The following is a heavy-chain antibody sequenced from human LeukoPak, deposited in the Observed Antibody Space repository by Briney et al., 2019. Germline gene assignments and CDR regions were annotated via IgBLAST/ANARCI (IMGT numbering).Heavy chain of an antibody. Sequence: PSETLSLTCTVSGGSVSGYYCNWIRQPPGKGLEWIGYMSYSGSTNYNPSLKSRVTISVDTSKNQFSLKLTSVTVADTAVYYCARMIVATIRIGVYFYHGMDVWGQGTTVTVSS. CDR2: MSYSGST. D-gene: IGHD5-12*01. CDR3: ARMIVATIRIGVYFYHGMDV. CDR1: GGSVSGYY. J-gene: IGHJ6*02. V-gene: IGHV4-59*08.